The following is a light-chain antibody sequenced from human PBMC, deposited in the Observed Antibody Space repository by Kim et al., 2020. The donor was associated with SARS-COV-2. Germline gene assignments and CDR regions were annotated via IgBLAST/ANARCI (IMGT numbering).Light chain of an antibody. CDR2: GAS. V-gene: IGKV3-15*01. CDR3: QQYNNWPGT. CDR1: QSVSSN. J-gene: IGKJ1*01. Sequence: VAPGERATLSCRASQSVSSNLAWYQQKPGQAPRLLIYGASTRATGIPARFSGSGSGTEFTLTISSLQSEDFAVYYCQQYNNWPGTFGQGTKVDIK.